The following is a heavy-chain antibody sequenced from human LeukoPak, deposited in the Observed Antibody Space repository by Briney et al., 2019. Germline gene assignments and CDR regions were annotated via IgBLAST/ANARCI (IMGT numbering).Heavy chain of an antibody. Sequence: SVKVSCKASGGTFSSYAISWVRQAPGQGLEWMGRIIPIFGTANYAQKFQGRVTITADKSTSTAYMELSSLRSEDTAVYYCASGYYYDSSGYLDYWGQGTLVNVSS. J-gene: IGHJ4*02. CDR2: IIPIFGTA. CDR1: GGTFSSYA. CDR3: ASGYYYDSSGYLDY. D-gene: IGHD3-22*01. V-gene: IGHV1-69*06.